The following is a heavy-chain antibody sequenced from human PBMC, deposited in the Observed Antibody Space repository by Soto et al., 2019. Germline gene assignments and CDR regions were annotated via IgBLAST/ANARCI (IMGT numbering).Heavy chain of an antibody. CDR3: ARDFGSSSGWFDP. J-gene: IGHJ5*02. CDR2: MNHSSGNT. Sequence: QVQLVQSGAEVKKPGASVKVSCKASGYTFTSYDLNWVRQATGQGLEWMGWMNHSSGNTGFAQKFQCRVPMTRNTSISTAYMALSSLRSEDTAVYYCARDFGSSSGWFDPWGKGTLVTVSS. D-gene: IGHD6-6*01. V-gene: IGHV1-8*01. CDR1: GYTFTSYD.